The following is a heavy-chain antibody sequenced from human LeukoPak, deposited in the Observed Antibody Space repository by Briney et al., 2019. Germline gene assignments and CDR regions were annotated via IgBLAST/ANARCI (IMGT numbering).Heavy chain of an antibody. CDR2: ISGSGDST. V-gene: IGHV3-23*01. J-gene: IGHJ4*02. Sequence: GSLRLSCAAPGFTFSSYAMSWVRQAPGKGLEWVSAISGSGDSTYYGDSVKGRFTISRGNSKNTLYLQMNSLRAEDTAVYYCAKTRPLDSSSWSHGDYWGQGTLVTVSS. D-gene: IGHD6-13*01. CDR3: AKTRPLDSSSWSHGDY. CDR1: GFTFSSYA.